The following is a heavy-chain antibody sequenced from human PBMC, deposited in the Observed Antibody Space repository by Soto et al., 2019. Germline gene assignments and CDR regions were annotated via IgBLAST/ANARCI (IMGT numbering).Heavy chain of an antibody. Sequence: PGGSMGLSCASSGFTFSTYWMDWVRQTPGKGLEWVANINQDGSEKNYVDSVKGRFTIYRDNAKNSLYLQMSSLTAEDSALYYCSRSLNSWGQGTLVTVSS. CDR3: SRSLNS. V-gene: IGHV3-7*01. CDR1: GFTFSTYW. CDR2: INQDGSEK. J-gene: IGHJ4*02.